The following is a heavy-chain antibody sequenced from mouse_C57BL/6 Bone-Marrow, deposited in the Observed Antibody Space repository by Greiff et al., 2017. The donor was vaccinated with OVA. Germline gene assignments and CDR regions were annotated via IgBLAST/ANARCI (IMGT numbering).Heavy chain of an antibody. Sequence: QVQLKQPGAELVKPGASVKLSCKASGYTFTSYWMHWVKQRPGRGLEWIGRIDPYSGGTKYNEKFKSKATLTVDKPSSTAYMQLSSLTSEDSAVYYCARGGDYARFAYWGQGTLVTVSA. CDR1: GYTFTSYW. CDR2: IDPYSGGT. V-gene: IGHV1-72*01. J-gene: IGHJ3*01. D-gene: IGHD2-4*01. CDR3: ARGGDYARFAY.